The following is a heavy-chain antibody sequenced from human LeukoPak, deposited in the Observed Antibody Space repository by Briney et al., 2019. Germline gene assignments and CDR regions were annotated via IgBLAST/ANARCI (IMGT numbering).Heavy chain of an antibody. CDR3: TNPPSY. J-gene: IGHJ4*02. CDR1: GFIFTNYF. Sequence: PGGSLRLSCAASGFIFTNYFMTWVRQAPGKGLEWVSAISGSGDSTYYADSVKGRFSISRDNSKNTLYLQVDSLRAEDTAVYYCTNPPSYWGQGTLVTVSS. CDR2: ISGSGDST. V-gene: IGHV3-23*01.